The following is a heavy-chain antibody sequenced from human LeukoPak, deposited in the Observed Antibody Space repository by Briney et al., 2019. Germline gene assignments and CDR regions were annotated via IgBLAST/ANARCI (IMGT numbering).Heavy chain of an antibody. CDR2: IVVGSGNT. Sequence: SVKVSCKASGFTFTSSAVQWVRQARGRRLEWIGWIVVGSGNTNYAQKFQERVTITRDMSTSTAYMELSSLRSEDTAVYYCARSFHTMVRGGEVDPWGQGTLVTVSS. CDR3: ARSFHTMVRGGEVDP. J-gene: IGHJ5*02. D-gene: IGHD3-10*01. V-gene: IGHV1-58*01. CDR1: GFTFTSSA.